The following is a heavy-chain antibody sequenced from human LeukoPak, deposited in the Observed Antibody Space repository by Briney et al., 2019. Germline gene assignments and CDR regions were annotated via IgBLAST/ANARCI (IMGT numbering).Heavy chain of an antibody. CDR3: ARAGFFNPPQAFDI. V-gene: IGHV1-46*01. D-gene: IGHD3-3*01. CDR2: INPSGGST. CDR1: GYTFTSYY. J-gene: IGHJ3*02. Sequence: ASVKVSCKASGYTFTSYYMHWVRQAPGQGLEWMGIINPSGGSTSYAQKFQGRVTMTRDTSISTAYMELSRLRSDDTAVYYCARAGFFNPPQAFDIWGQGTMVTVSS.